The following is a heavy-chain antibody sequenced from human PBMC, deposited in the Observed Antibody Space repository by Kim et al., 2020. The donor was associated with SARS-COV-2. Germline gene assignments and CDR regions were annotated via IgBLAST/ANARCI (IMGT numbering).Heavy chain of an antibody. V-gene: IGHV3-48*04. CDR2: I. Sequence: IHYADSLKGRFTISRDNAKNSLYLQMNSLRAEDTAVYYCAREPRLRLGDYWGQGTLVTVSS. CDR3: AREPRLRLGDY. J-gene: IGHJ4*02. D-gene: IGHD3-16*01.